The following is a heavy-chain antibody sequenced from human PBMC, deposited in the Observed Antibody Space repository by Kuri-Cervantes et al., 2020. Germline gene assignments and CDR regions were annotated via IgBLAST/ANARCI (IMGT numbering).Heavy chain of an antibody. Sequence: GGSLRLSCAASGFTFSSYAMHWVRQAPGKGLEWVAVISYDGSNKYYADSVKGRFTISRDNSKNTLYLQMNSLRTDDTAVYYCGVWATTVAGGQGTLVTVSS. D-gene: IGHD6-19*01. CDR3: GVWATTVA. CDR2: ISYDGSNK. J-gene: IGHJ4*02. CDR1: GFTFSSYA. V-gene: IGHV3-30-3*01.